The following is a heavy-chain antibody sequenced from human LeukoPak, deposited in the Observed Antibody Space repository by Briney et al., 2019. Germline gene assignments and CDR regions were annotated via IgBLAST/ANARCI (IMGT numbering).Heavy chain of an antibody. CDR3: ARGYCSSTSCYPHY. Sequence: GGSLRLSCAASGFTFSSYAMHWVRQAPGKGLEWVAVISYDGSNKYYADSVKGRFTISRDNSKNTLYLQMNSLRAEDTAVYYCARGYCSSTSCYPHYWGQGTLVTVSS. J-gene: IGHJ4*02. D-gene: IGHD2-2*01. CDR1: GFTFSSYA. V-gene: IGHV3-30-3*01. CDR2: ISYDGSNK.